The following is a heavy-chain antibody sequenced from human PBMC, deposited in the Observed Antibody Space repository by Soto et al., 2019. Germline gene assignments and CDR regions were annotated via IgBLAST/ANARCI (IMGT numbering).Heavy chain of an antibody. V-gene: IGHV1-69*12. J-gene: IGHJ4*02. D-gene: IGHD5-12*01. CDR3: ASGLLRWLRRINNGYSG. CDR1: GGTFSTYA. CDR2: IIPMFGTA. Sequence: QVQLVQSGAEVKKPESSVKVSCKAPGGTFSTYAISWVLQAPGQGLEWMGGIIPMFGTANYAQRFQDRVTITADESTNTVYMELCSLRSEDTAVYFCASGLLRWLRRINNGYSGWGQGTLVTVSS.